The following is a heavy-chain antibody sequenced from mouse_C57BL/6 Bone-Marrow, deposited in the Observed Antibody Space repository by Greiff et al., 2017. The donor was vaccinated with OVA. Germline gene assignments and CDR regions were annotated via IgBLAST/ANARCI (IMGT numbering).Heavy chain of an antibody. CDR3: ASPHYGSSHYYAMDY. CDR1: GFSLTSYG. J-gene: IGHJ4*01. V-gene: IGHV2-2*01. CDR2: IWSGGST. D-gene: IGHD1-1*01. Sequence: VKLVESGPGLVQPSQSLSITCTVSGFSLTSYGVHWVRQSPGKGLEWLGVIWSGGSTDYNAAFISRLSISKDNSKSQVFFKMNSLQADDTAIYYCASPHYGSSHYYAMDYWGQGTSVTVSS.